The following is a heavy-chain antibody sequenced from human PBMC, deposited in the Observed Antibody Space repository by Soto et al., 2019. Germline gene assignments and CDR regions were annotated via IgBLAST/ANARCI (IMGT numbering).Heavy chain of an antibody. CDR3: AHRRINCAMDV. CDR2: IYWDDNK. V-gene: IGHV2-5*02. D-gene: IGHD2-15*01. CDR1: GFSLSTSGVG. J-gene: IGHJ6*02. Sequence: QITLKESGPTLVKPTQTLTLTCTFSGFSLSTSGVGVGWIRQPPGKALECLAVIYWDDNKRYSPSLKSRLTITRDNSKNQAVLTMTNMDPVDTATYSRAHRRINCAMDVWGQGTTVTVSS.